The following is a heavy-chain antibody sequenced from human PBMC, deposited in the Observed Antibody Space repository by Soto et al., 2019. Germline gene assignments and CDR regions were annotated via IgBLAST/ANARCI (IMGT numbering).Heavy chain of an antibody. CDR1: GYTFTRYG. D-gene: IGHD3-16*01. Sequence: QVQLVQSGAEVKNPGASVKVSCKASGYTFTRYGIGWARQAPGQGREWMGWINTYNGNTNYAQNVQGRVTLTTDTSTSTAYRELRSLRSNDTAIYYCAMVDVYVTPSPQDVWGQGTTVIVSS. V-gene: IGHV1-18*01. J-gene: IGHJ6*02. CDR2: INTYNGNT. CDR3: AMVDVYVTPSPQDV.